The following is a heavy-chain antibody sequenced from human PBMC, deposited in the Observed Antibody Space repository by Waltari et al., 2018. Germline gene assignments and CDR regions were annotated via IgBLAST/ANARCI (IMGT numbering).Heavy chain of an antibody. J-gene: IGHJ4*02. D-gene: IGHD3-10*01. V-gene: IGHV4-39*01. CDR3: ARHGGQGSGSQSDY. CDR1: GGSISSRIYY. CDR2: AYRNGTT. Sequence: QLQLQESGPGLVKPSETLSLTCTVSGGSISSRIYYWGWIRQPPGKGLEWSGSAYRNGTTNYSPSLNGRVTILVDMSKNQFSLELSSVTAADTAVDYCARHGGQGSGSQSDYWGQGSLVTVSS.